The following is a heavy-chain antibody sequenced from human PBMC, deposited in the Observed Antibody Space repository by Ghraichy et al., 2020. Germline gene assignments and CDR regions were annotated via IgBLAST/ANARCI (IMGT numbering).Heavy chain of an antibody. J-gene: IGHJ6*02. V-gene: IGHV3-33*01. Sequence: SLNISCAASGFTFSSYGMHWVRQAPGKGLEWVAVIWYDGSNKYYADSVKGRFTISRDNSKNTLYLQMNSLRAEDTAVYYCARDYYDSSGYSYYYYYFMDVWGQGTTVTVSS. CDR1: GFTFSSYG. D-gene: IGHD3-22*01. CDR2: IWYDGSNK. CDR3: ARDYYDSSGYSYYYYYFMDV.